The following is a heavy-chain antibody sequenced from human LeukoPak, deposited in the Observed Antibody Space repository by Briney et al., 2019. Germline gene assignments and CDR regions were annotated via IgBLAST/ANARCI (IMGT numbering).Heavy chain of an antibody. D-gene: IGHD6-19*01. Sequence: GESLKISCKGSGYSFTSYWIGGVRQMPGKGLEWMGIIYGGDSETRYSPSLQGQVTISADKSISTAYLQWRSLKASDTAMYYCARTTTYCSGWYGAYWGQGTLVTVSS. CDR3: ARTTTYCSGWYGAY. J-gene: IGHJ4*02. CDR1: GYSFTSYW. CDR2: IYGGDSET. V-gene: IGHV5-51*01.